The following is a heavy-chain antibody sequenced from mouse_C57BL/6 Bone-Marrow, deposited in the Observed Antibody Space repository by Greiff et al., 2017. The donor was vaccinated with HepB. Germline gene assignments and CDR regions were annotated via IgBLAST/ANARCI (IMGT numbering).Heavy chain of an antibody. CDR1: GYSITSGYY. V-gene: IGHV3-6*01. CDR3: ARAPLYYGNPSGY. D-gene: IGHD2-1*01. Sequence: ESGPGLVKPSQSLSLTCSVTGYSITSGYYWNWIRQFPGNKLEWMGYISYDGSNNYNPSLKNRISITRDTSKNQFFLKLNSVTTEDTATYYCARAPLYYGNPSGYWGQGTSVTVSS. CDR2: ISYDGSN. J-gene: IGHJ4*01.